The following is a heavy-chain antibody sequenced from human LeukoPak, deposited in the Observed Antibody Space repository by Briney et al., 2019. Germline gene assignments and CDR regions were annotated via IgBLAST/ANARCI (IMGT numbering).Heavy chain of an antibody. V-gene: IGHV3-53*01. J-gene: IGHJ4*02. D-gene: IGHD4-17*01. CDR1: GFTVSSNY. CDR2: IYSGGST. Sequence: PGGSLRLSCAASGFTVSSNYMSWVRQAPGKGLEWASVIYSGGSTYYADSVKGRFTISRDNSKNTLNLQMNSLRAEDTAVYYCARARTTVTDHWGQGTLVTVSS. CDR3: ARARTTVTDH.